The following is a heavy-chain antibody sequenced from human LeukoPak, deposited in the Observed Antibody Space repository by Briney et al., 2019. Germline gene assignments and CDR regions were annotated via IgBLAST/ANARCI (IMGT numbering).Heavy chain of an antibody. CDR3: ATGRMYCSSTSCQGTVFDY. J-gene: IGHJ4*02. D-gene: IGHD2-2*01. Sequence: SVKVSCKASGGTFSSYAISWVRQAPGQGLEWMGGIIPIFGTANYAQKFQGRVTITADESTSTAYMELSSLRSEGTAVYYCATGRMYCSSTSCQGTVFDYWGQGTLVTVSS. CDR1: GGTFSSYA. V-gene: IGHV1-69*13. CDR2: IIPIFGTA.